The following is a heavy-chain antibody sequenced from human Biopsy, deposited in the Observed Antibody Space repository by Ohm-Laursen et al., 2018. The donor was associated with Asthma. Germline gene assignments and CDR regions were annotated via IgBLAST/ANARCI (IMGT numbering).Heavy chain of an antibody. CDR3: ARGDSSNWLHYYFDY. Sequence: SLRLSCPASGFTVSRDHMFWVRQAPGKGLEWVSAIYSGGTSHTADSVRGRFTISRDFSKNTLHLQMHSLRVEDTAVYYCARGDSSNWLHYYFDYWGQGTLVTVSS. V-gene: IGHV3-53*01. D-gene: IGHD3-22*01. J-gene: IGHJ4*02. CDR1: GFTVSRDH. CDR2: IYSGGTS.